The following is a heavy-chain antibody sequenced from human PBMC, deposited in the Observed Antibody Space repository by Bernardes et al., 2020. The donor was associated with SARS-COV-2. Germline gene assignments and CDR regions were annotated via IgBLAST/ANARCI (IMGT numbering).Heavy chain of an antibody. D-gene: IGHD3-10*01. Sequence: SVKVSCKASGGTFSSYAISWVRQAPGQGLEWMGRIIPIFGTANYAQKFQGRVTITADESTSTAYMELSSLRSEDTAVYYCARGGWVMVRGEPYTYYFDYWGQGTLVTVSS. J-gene: IGHJ4*02. CDR2: IIPIFGTA. V-gene: IGHV1-69*13. CDR3: ARGGWVMVRGEPYTYYFDY. CDR1: GGTFSSYA.